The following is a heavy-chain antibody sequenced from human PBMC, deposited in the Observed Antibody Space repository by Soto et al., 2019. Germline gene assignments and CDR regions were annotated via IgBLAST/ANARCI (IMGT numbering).Heavy chain of an antibody. J-gene: IGHJ4*02. Sequence: SETLSLTCTVSGGSISSYYWSWIRQPPGKGLEWIGYIYYSGSANYNPSLKSRVTISVDTSKNQFSLKLNSMTAADTAVYYCARHNYGSGSTYFDYWGQGTLVAVSS. CDR1: GGSISSYY. D-gene: IGHD3-10*01. CDR3: ARHNYGSGSTYFDY. V-gene: IGHV4-59*08. CDR2: IYYSGSA.